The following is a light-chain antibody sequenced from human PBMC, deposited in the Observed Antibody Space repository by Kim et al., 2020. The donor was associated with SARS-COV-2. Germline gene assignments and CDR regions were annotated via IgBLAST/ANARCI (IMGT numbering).Light chain of an antibody. CDR1: QSIRRY. Sequence: ASVGDSVTITCRARQSIRRYLNWYQQKPGKAPKLLIYAASSLQSGVPSRFSGSGYGTDFTLTISSLQPEDFATYYCQQSYSTPLTFGGGTKVDIK. CDR3: QQSYSTPLT. CDR2: AAS. V-gene: IGKV1-39*01. J-gene: IGKJ4*01.